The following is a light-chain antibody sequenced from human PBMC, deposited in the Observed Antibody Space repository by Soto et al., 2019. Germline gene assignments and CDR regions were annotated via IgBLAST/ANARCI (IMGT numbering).Light chain of an antibody. Sequence: QSALTQPRSVSGSPGQSVTISCSGTSSDVGAYDSVSWYQHHPGKAPKLLIYDVIKRPSGVPDRFSASKSGNTASLTISGLQAEDEADYYCCSYAGSHAWVFGGGTKLTVL. CDR1: SSDVGAYDS. CDR3: CSYAGSHAWV. J-gene: IGLJ3*02. CDR2: DVI. V-gene: IGLV2-11*01.